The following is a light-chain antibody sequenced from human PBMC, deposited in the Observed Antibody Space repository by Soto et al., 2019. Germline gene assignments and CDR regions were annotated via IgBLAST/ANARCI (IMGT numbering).Light chain of an antibody. CDR3: HQYNNWPPWT. V-gene: IGKV3-15*01. CDR2: DAY. CDR1: QSINSN. J-gene: IGKJ1*01. Sequence: EIVMTQSPATLSLSPGERATLSCRARQSINSNLAGYQQKPGQAPRLLIYDAYTRATGIPARVSGSGSGREFTLTISSLQSEDFAMYYWHQYNNWPPWTFGPGTKVEIK.